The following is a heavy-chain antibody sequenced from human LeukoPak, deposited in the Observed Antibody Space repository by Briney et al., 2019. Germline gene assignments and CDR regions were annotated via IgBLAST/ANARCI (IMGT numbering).Heavy chain of an antibody. CDR2: SSYSGST. D-gene: IGHD3-10*01. V-gene: IGHV4-59*08. CDR3: ARLKWFGEITSYYFDY. J-gene: IGHJ4*02. Sequence: SETLSLTCTVSGGSIRTYYWSWIRQPPGKGLEWIGYSSYSGSTSYSPSLKSRVTISVDTSKNQFSLRLTSVTAADTAVYYCARLKWFGEITSYYFDYWGQGTLVTVSS. CDR1: GGSIRTYY.